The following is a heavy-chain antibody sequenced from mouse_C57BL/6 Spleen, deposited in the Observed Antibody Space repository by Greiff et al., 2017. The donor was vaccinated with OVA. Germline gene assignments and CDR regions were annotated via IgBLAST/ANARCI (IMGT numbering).Heavy chain of an antibody. J-gene: IGHJ2*01. CDR1: GYAFSSSW. CDR2: IDPGDGDT. CDR3: ESLDYCY. V-gene: IGHV1-82*01. D-gene: IGHD1-1*02. Sequence: QVQLQQSGPELVKPGASVKISCKASGYAFSSSWMNWVKQRPGKGLEWIGRIDPGDGDTNYNGKFKGKATLTADKSSSTAYMHLSSLTSEYAAVYFCESLDYCYWGQGTTLTVSS.